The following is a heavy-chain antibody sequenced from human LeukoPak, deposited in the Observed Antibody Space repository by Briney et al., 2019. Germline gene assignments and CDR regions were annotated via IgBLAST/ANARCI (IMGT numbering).Heavy chain of an antibody. D-gene: IGHD3-9*01. Sequence: GGSLRLSCAASGFTFSSYAMSWVRQAPGKGLEWVSAISGSGGSTYYADSVKGRFTISRDNSKNTLYLQINSLRAEDTAVYYCANWLSDTGFDYWGQGTLVTVSS. CDR2: ISGSGGST. CDR3: ANWLSDTGFDY. CDR1: GFTFSSYA. J-gene: IGHJ4*02. V-gene: IGHV3-23*01.